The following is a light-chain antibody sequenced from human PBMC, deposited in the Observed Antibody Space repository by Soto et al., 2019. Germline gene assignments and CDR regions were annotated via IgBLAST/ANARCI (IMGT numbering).Light chain of an antibody. CDR2: EVS. V-gene: IGLV2-14*01. CDR3: NSYTSKSTGV. J-gene: IGLJ1*01. Sequence: QSALTQPASVSGSPGQSITISCTGTSSDVGGYNYVSWYQQHPGKAPKLIIYEVSNRPSGVSNRFSGSKSGNTASLTISGLQADYEADYYCNSYTSKSTGVFGTGTKLTVL. CDR1: SSDVGGYNY.